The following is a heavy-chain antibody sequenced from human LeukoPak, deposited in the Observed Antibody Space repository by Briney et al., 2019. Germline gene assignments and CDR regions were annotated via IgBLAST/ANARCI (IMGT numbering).Heavy chain of an antibody. CDR3: ARGGYYGSGNDFRFDP. J-gene: IGHJ5*02. D-gene: IGHD3-10*01. Sequence: SETLSLTCTVSGGSISSYYWSWIRQPPGKGLEWIGYIYDSGSTNYNPSLKSRVTISVDTSKNQFSLKLSSVTAADTAVYYCARGGYYGSGNDFRFDPWGQGTLVTVS. CDR2: IYDSGST. CDR1: GGSISSYY. V-gene: IGHV4-59*01.